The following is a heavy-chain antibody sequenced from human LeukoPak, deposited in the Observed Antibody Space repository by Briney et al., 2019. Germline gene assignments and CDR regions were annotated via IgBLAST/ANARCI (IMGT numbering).Heavy chain of an antibody. CDR1: GGSISNYC. D-gene: IGHD3-22*01. V-gene: IGHV4-4*07. J-gene: IGHJ1*01. CDR3: ASQYYYDTSGYYDSLYFQH. Sequence: PSETLSLTCTVSGGSISNYCWSWIRQSAGKGLEWIGRMYISGNTNYNPSLKSRVTMSIDTSKNQFSLKLSSVTAADMAVYYCASQYYYDTSGYYDSLYFQHWGQGALVTVSS. CDR2: MYISGNT.